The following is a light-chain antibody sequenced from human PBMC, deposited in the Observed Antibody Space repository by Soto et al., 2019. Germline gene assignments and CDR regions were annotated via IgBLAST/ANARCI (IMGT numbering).Light chain of an antibody. CDR1: RSDIGAYNF. CDR3: TSSTTSTTMI. V-gene: IGLV2-14*03. J-gene: IGLJ2*01. CDR2: DVN. Sequence: QSALTQPASVSGSPGQSITISCIGTRSDIGAYNFVSWYQQHPGEVPKLILYDVNVRPSGVSNRFSGSKSGNTASLTISGLQAEDEADYYCTSSTTSTTMIFGGGTKLTVL.